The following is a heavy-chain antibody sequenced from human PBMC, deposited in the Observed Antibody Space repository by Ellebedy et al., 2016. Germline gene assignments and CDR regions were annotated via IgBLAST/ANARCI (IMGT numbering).Heavy chain of an antibody. CDR2: ISYDGSNK. CDR3: AKNPNRGVDY. CDR1: GFTFSSYG. D-gene: IGHD1-14*01. V-gene: IGHV3-30*18. Sequence: GGSLRLXXAASGFTFSSYGMHWVRQAPGKGLEWVAVISYDGSNKYYADSVKGRFTISRDNSKNTLYLQMNSLRAEDTAVYYCAKNPNRGVDYWGQGTLVTVSS. J-gene: IGHJ4*02.